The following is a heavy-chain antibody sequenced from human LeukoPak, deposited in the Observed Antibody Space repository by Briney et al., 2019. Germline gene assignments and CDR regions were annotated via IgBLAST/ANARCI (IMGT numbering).Heavy chain of an antibody. J-gene: IGHJ5*02. V-gene: IGHV4-34*01. CDR2: INHSGST. Sequence: PSETLSLTCAVYGGSFSGYYWSWIRQPPGKGLGWIGEINHSGSTNYNPSLKSRVTISVDTSRNQFSLKLSSVTAADTAVYYCARGYYDDSSGYWNWFDPWGQGTLVTVSS. D-gene: IGHD3-22*01. CDR3: ARGYYDDSSGYWNWFDP. CDR1: GGSFSGYY.